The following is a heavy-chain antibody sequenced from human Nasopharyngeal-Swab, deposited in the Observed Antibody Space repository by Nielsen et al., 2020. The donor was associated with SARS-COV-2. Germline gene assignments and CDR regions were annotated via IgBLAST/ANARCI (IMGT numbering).Heavy chain of an antibody. Sequence: ASVKVSCKASGYTFTSYAMHWLRHAPGQRLEWMGWINAGNGNTKYSQKFQGRVTITRDTSASTAYMELSSLRSEDTAVYYCAREDCGGDCEGYFDLWGRGTLVTVSS. CDR3: AREDCGGDCEGYFDL. V-gene: IGHV1-3*01. J-gene: IGHJ2*01. CDR2: INAGNGNT. CDR1: GYTFTSYA. D-gene: IGHD2-21*02.